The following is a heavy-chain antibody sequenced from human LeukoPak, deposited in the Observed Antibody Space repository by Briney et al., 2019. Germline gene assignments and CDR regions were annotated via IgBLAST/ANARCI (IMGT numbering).Heavy chain of an antibody. CDR1: GFNLDEYA. D-gene: IGHD6-19*01. CDR3: VKDASGWYMIDN. Sequence: GRSLRLSCAASGFNLDEYAMHWVRQAPGEGLEWVSDISWNSGGIGYADSVKGRFTISRDNAKNRLYLEMNSLRTEDTALYYCVKDASGWYMIDNWGQGTQVTVAS. CDR2: ISWNSGGI. V-gene: IGHV3-9*01. J-gene: IGHJ4*02.